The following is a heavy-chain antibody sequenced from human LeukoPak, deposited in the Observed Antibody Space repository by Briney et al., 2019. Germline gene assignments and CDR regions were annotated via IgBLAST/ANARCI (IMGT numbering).Heavy chain of an antibody. V-gene: IGHV1-2*02. Sequence: ASVKVSCKASGYTFTGYYMHWVRQAPGQGLEWMGWINPNSGGTNYAQKFQGRVTMTRDTSISTAYMELSRLRSDDTAVYYCAREGCSSTSCYDGFDYWGRGTLVTVSS. CDR1: GYTFTGYY. D-gene: IGHD2-2*01. CDR2: INPNSGGT. CDR3: AREGCSSTSCYDGFDY. J-gene: IGHJ4*02.